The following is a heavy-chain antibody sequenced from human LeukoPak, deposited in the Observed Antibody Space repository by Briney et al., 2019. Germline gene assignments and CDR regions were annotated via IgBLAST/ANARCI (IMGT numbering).Heavy chain of an antibody. CDR1: GDSISSYY. CDR2: LYTDGST. V-gene: IGHV4-4*07. J-gene: IGHJ4*02. CDR3: VRDRYYYDNNYGPAFDY. D-gene: IGHD3-22*01. Sequence: KTSETLSLTCTVSGDSISSYYWSWVRQPAGKGLEWIGRLYTDGSTNYNPFLKSRVTMSVDTSKNQFSLSLSSATTADTAVYFCVRDRYYYDNNYGPAFDYWGQGTLVTVS.